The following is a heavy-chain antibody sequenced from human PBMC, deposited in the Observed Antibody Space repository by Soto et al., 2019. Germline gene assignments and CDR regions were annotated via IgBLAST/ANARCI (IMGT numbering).Heavy chain of an antibody. CDR3: ASEFIRMVRGVIINDYYYYYGMDV. V-gene: IGHV1-18*01. Sequence: QVQLVQSGAEVKKPGASVKVSCKASGYTFTSYGISWVRQAPGQGLEWMGWISAYNGNTNYAQKLQGRVPMTTDTSTSTAYMELRSLRSDDTAVYYCASEFIRMVRGVIINDYYYYYGMDVWGKGTTVTVSS. CDR2: ISAYNGNT. D-gene: IGHD3-10*01. J-gene: IGHJ6*04. CDR1: GYTFTSYG.